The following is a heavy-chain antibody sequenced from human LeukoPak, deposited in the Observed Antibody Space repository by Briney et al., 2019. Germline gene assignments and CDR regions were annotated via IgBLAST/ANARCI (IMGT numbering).Heavy chain of an antibody. J-gene: IGHJ4*02. Sequence: GKSLRLSCVASGFAFNTYGMHWVRQAPGKGLEWVAVIWYDGSKKFYADSVNGRFTISRDDSKNTLYLQMSGLRADVTAVYYCAGAYSAGWFTYWGQGTPVTVSS. D-gene: IGHD3-16*01. CDR3: AGAYSAGWFTY. CDR2: IWYDGSKK. V-gene: IGHV3-33*01. CDR1: GFAFNTYG.